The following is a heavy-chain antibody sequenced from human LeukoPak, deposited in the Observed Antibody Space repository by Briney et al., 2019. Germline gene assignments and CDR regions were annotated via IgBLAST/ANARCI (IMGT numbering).Heavy chain of an antibody. CDR2: IWYDGSKK. V-gene: IGHV3-33*01. CDR1: GFTFSNYG. D-gene: IGHD5-24*01. CDR3: ARDNRRDVSNPAIWFGP. Sequence: PGGSLRLSCAASGFTFSNYGMHWVRQAPGKGLEWVAVIWYDGSKKYYADSVKGRFTISRDNSKNTLYLQMNSLRAEDTAVYYCARDNRRDVSNPAIWFGPWGQGTLVTVSS. J-gene: IGHJ5*02.